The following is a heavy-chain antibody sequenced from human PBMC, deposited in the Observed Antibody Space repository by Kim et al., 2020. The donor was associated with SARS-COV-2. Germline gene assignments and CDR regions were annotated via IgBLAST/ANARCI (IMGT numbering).Heavy chain of an antibody. CDR3: ARQDNRLDAFDI. J-gene: IGHJ3*02. Sequence: ASVKFSCKASGYTFTSYGISWVRQAPGQGLEWMGWISAYNGNTNYAQKLQGRVTMTTDTSTSTAYMEPRSLRSDDAAVYYCARQDNRLDAFDIWGQGTMVAVSS. CDR1: GYTFTSYG. V-gene: IGHV1-18*01. CDR2: ISAYNGNT.